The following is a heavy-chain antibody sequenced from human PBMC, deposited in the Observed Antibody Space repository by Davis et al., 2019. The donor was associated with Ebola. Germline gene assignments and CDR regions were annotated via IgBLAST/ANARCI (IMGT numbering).Heavy chain of an antibody. Sequence: PSETLSLTCTVSGGSISSYYWGWIRQPPGKGLEWIGSIYYSGSTYYNPSLKSRVTISVDTSKNQFSLKLSSVTAADTAVYYCARRLGSSGPRVPKDTLRTETEKYYGMDVWGQGTTVTVSS. CDR3: ARRLGSSGPRVPKDTLRTETEKYYGMDV. D-gene: IGHD6-6*01. V-gene: IGHV4-39*01. CDR2: IYYSGST. J-gene: IGHJ6*02. CDR1: GGSISSYY.